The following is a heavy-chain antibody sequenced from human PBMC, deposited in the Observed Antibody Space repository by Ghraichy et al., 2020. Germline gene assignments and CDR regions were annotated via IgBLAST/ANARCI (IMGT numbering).Heavy chain of an antibody. CDR2: VYDSGRS. Sequence: TLSLTCIVSGGSIGNNRYYWGWIRQSPGSAMERIGNVYDSGRSYYNPSLKSRLTISLDTSKSQFSLSLKSVTAADTAVYYCSRTLPHSRGFHSWGLGTLVTVSS. V-gene: IGHV4-39*01. J-gene: IGHJ4*02. CDR3: SRTLPHSRGFHS. CDR1: GGSIGNNRYY.